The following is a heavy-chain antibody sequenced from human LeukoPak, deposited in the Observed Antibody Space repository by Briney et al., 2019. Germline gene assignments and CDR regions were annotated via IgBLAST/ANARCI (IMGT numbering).Heavy chain of an antibody. V-gene: IGHV3-53*01. J-gene: IGHJ6*03. Sequence: GGSLRLSCAASGFTVSSNYMTWVRQAPGKGLEWVSHIYSGGSTYYADSVKGRFTISRDNSKNTLYVQMNSLRAEDTADYYCARSAEHCANGVCFTKYYMDVWGTGTTVTVSS. D-gene: IGHD2-8*01. CDR2: IYSGGST. CDR3: ARSAEHCANGVCFTKYYMDV. CDR1: GFTVSSNY.